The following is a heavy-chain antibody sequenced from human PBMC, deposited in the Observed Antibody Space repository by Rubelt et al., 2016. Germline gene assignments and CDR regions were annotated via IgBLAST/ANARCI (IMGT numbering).Heavy chain of an antibody. CDR2: IYYSGST. CDR1: GGSISSGSYY. D-gene: IGHD3-10*01. J-gene: IGHJ5*02. CDR3: ARGYGAWFDP. V-gene: IGHV4-61*01. Sequence: QLQLQESGPGLVKPSETLSLTCTVSGGSISSGSYYWSWIRQPPGKGLEWNGYIYYSGSTNSNPFLKCHLSISCDTSKNQFSLELSSVAAADTAVYDCARGYGAWFDPWGQGTLVTVSS.